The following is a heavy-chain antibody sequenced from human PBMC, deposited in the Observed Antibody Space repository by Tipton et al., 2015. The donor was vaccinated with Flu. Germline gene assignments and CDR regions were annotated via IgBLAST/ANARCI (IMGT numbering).Heavy chain of an antibody. Sequence: TLSLTCAVSGGSISSYNWSWIRQPAGKGLEWIGRIYTSGSTNYNPSLKSRVTMSVDTSKNQFSLKLSSVTAADTAVYYCARGRGAAAGNFDYWGQGTLVTVSS. CDR1: GGSISSYN. J-gene: IGHJ4*02. CDR2: IYTSGST. D-gene: IGHD6-13*01. CDR3: ARGRGAAAGNFDY. V-gene: IGHV4-4*07.